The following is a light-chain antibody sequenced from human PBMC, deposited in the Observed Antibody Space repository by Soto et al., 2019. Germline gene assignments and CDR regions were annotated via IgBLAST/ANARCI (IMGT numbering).Light chain of an antibody. CDR2: LAS. CDR3: QYLNSFPLP. Sequence: IQLTQSPSSLSASVGDRVTITCRASQVISKYLAWYQQKPGTAPKLLIYLASTLQGGVPSRFSGSGSGTDFSLTISSLQPEDVATYYCQYLNSFPLPFGGGTKVEIK. V-gene: IGKV1-9*01. CDR1: QVISKY. J-gene: IGKJ4*01.